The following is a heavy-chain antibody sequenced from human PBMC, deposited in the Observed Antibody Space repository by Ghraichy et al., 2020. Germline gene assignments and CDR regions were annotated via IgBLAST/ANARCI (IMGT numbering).Heavy chain of an antibody. CDR1: GYTLTELS. CDR2: FDPEDGET. V-gene: IGHV1-24*01. D-gene: IGHD4-11*01. CDR3: ATDLRPGVTFDY. Sequence: ASVKVSCKVSGYTLTELSMHWVRQAPGKGLEWMGGFDPEDGETIYAQKFQGRVTMTEDTSTDTAYMELSSLRSEDTAVYYCATDLRPGVTFDYWGQGTLVTVSS. J-gene: IGHJ4*02.